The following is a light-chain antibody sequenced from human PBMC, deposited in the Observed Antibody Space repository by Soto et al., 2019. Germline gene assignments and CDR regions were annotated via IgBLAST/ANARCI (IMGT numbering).Light chain of an antibody. J-gene: IGKJ5*01. CDR3: QQRSNWPPIT. Sequence: EIVLTQSPATLSLSPGERATLSCRASQSVSSYLAWYQQKPGQAPRLLSYDASNRATGIPARFSGSGSGADFTLTISSLEPEDFAVYSCQQRSNWPPITFGQGTRLEIK. V-gene: IGKV3-11*01. CDR2: DAS. CDR1: QSVSSY.